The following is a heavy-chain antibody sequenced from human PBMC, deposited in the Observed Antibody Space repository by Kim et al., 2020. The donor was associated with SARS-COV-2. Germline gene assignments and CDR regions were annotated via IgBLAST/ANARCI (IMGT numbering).Heavy chain of an antibody. CDR3: ARSYCSSTSCYTDWFDP. D-gene: IGHD2-2*02. Sequence: SVKVSCKASGGTFSSYAISWVRQAPGQGLEWMGRIIPILGIANYAQKFQGRVTITADKSTSTAYMELSSLRSEDTAVYYCARSYCSSTSCYTDWFDPWGQGTLVTVSS. CDR1: GGTFSSYA. CDR2: IIPILGIA. J-gene: IGHJ5*02. V-gene: IGHV1-69*04.